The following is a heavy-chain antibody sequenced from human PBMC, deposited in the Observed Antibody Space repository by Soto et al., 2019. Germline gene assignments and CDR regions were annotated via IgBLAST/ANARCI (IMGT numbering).Heavy chain of an antibody. V-gene: IGHV3-74*01. D-gene: IGHD3-10*01. CDR3: ARGNPRSIYYYGMDV. CDR2: INSDGSST. J-gene: IGHJ6*02. CDR1: GFTFSSYW. Sequence: GGSLRLSCAASGFTFSSYWMHWVRQAPGKGLVWVSRINSDGSSTSYADSVKGRFTISRDNAKNTLYLQMNSLRAEDTAVYYCARGNPRSIYYYGMDVWGQGTTVTVSS.